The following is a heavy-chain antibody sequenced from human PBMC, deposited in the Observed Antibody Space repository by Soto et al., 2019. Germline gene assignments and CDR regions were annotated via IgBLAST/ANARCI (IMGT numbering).Heavy chain of an antibody. D-gene: IGHD6-19*01. CDR1: GGTFSSYA. CDR3: ARDSPGIAVAERYYYYGMDV. Sequence: ASVKVSCKASGGTFSSYAISWVRQAPGQGLEWMGGIIPIFGTANYAQKFQGRVTITADESTSTAYMELSSLRSEDTAVYYCARDSPGIAVAERYYYYGMDVWGQGTTVTVSS. V-gene: IGHV1-69*13. CDR2: IIPIFGTA. J-gene: IGHJ6*02.